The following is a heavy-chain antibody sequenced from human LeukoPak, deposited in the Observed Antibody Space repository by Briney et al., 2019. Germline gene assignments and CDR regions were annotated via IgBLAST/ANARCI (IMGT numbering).Heavy chain of an antibody. CDR3: ARDQNVLLWFGELRYWFDP. J-gene: IGHJ5*02. D-gene: IGHD3-10*01. CDR1: GYTFTGYY. V-gene: IGHV1-2*06. CDR2: INPNSGGT. Sequence: GASVKVSCKASGYTFTGYYMHWVRQAPGQGLEWIGRINPNSGGTNYAQKFQGRVTMTRDTSISTAYMELSRLRSDDTAVYYCARDQNVLLWFGELRYWFDPWGQGTLVTVSS.